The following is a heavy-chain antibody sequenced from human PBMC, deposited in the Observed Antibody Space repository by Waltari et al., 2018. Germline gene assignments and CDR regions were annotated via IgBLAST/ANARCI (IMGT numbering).Heavy chain of an antibody. J-gene: IGHJ3*02. CDR3: ASACGGDCYNAFDI. D-gene: IGHD2-21*01. Sequence: QVQLVQSGAEVKKPGASVKVSCKASGYTFTSYYMHWVRQAPGQGLEWMGRNNPNRGGTNDAQMFQGRVTMTRDTSISTAYMELSRLRSDDTAVYYCASACGGDCYNAFDIWGQGTMVTVSS. CDR2: NNPNRGGT. CDR1: GYTFTSYY. V-gene: IGHV1-2*06.